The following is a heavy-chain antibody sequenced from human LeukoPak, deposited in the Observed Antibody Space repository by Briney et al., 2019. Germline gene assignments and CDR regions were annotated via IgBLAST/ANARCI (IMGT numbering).Heavy chain of an antibody. Sequence: GGSLRLSCAASGFTFSRYAMTWVRQVPGKGLEWVPFISGSAGTTYYAESVKGRFTISRDNSKNTLYLHMDSLTADDTAVYFCAKAVGSGSYRHSDCWGQGTLVTVSS. CDR3: AKAVGSGSYRHSDC. V-gene: IGHV3-23*01. CDR1: GFTFSRYA. CDR2: ISGSAGTT. D-gene: IGHD3-10*01. J-gene: IGHJ4*02.